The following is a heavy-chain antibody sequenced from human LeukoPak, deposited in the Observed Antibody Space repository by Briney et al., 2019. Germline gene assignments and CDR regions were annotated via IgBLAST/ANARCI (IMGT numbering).Heavy chain of an antibody. CDR1: GFSFNTFS. Sequence: GGSLRLSCAASGFSFNTFSMNWVRQAPGKGLEWLSSISGISDYKFYTESVKGRFTISRDNTKNFLYLEMNSLRVEDTAVYFCARDRGSGWYGDLAYRGQGTLVTVSS. D-gene: IGHD6-19*01. CDR2: ISGISDYK. CDR3: ARDRGSGWYGDLAY. V-gene: IGHV3-21*06. J-gene: IGHJ4*02.